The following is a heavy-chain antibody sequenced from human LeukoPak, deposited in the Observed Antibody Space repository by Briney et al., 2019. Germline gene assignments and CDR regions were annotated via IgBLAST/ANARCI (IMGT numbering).Heavy chain of an antibody. J-gene: IGHJ4*02. CDR3: ARGYKLLYPLCNY. D-gene: IGHD2-2*02. CDR1: GYTFTGYY. V-gene: IGHV1-2*02. CDR2: INPNSGGT. Sequence: GASVKVSCKASGYTFTGYYMHWVRQAPGQGLEWMGWINPNSGGTNYAQKFQGRVTMTRDTSISTAYMELSRLRSDDTAVYYCARGYKLLYPLCNYWGQGTLVSVSS.